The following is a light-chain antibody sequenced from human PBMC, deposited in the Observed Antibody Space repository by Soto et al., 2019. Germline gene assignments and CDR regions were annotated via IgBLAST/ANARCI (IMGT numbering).Light chain of an antibody. CDR3: CSYAGSSTFV. CDR2: ESS. Sequence: QSALTQPASVSGSPGQSITISCTGTSSDVGNYNLVSWYQQHPGKAPKLMIYESSKRPSEVSNRFSGSKSGNTASLTISGLQAEDEADYYCCSYAGSSTFVFGGGTKLTVL. CDR1: SSDVGNYNL. V-gene: IGLV2-23*03. J-gene: IGLJ2*01.